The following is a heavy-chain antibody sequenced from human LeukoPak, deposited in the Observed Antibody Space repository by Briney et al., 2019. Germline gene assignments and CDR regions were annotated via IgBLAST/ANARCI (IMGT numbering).Heavy chain of an antibody. CDR1: GYTFTSYA. CDR2: INTNTGNP. J-gene: IGHJ4*02. V-gene: IGHV7-4-1*02. CDR3: ARESARDYGDYYFDY. Sequence: ASVKVSCKASGYTFTSYAMNWVRQAPGQGLEWMGWINTNTGNPTYAQGFTGRFVFSLDTSASTAYLQISSLKAEDTAVYYCARESARDYGDYYFDYWGQGTLVTVSS. D-gene: IGHD4-17*01.